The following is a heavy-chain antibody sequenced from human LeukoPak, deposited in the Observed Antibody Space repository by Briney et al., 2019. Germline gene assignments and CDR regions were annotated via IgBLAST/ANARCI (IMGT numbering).Heavy chain of an antibody. Sequence: SETLSLTCTVSGGSISIYYWSWIRQPPGKGLEYIGYISYSGSTNYNPSLKSRVTISVDTSKNQLSLKLSSVTAADTAVYYCARHLGFCSSTGCNSWFDPWGQGTLVTVSS. D-gene: IGHD2-2*02. CDR2: ISYSGST. J-gene: IGHJ5*02. V-gene: IGHV4-59*01. CDR1: GGSISIYY. CDR3: ARHLGFCSSTGCNSWFDP.